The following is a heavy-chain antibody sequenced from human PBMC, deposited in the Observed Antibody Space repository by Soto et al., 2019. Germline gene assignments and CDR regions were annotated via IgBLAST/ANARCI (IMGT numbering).Heavy chain of an antibody. CDR3: VVWTGRFLEWLMDY. V-gene: IGHV1-8*01. J-gene: IGHJ4*02. Sequence: ASVKVSCKASGYTFTSYDINWVRQATGQGLEWMGWMNPNSGNTGYAQKFQGRVTMTRNTSISTAYMELSSLRSEDTAVYYCVVWTGRFLEWLMDYWGQGTLVTVSS. CDR2: MNPNSGNT. CDR1: GYTFTSYD. D-gene: IGHD3-3*01.